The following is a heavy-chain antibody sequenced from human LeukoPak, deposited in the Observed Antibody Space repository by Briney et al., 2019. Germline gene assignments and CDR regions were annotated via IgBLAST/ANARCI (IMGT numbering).Heavy chain of an antibody. Sequence: GGSLRLSCAASGFTVSSNYMSWIRQAPGKGLEWISYISSSGSTIYYADSVKGRFTISRDNAKNSLYLQMDSLRVEDTAIYYCARCSGWAFKNWGQGTLVTVSS. V-gene: IGHV3-11*04. CDR3: ARCSGWAFKN. D-gene: IGHD6-19*01. CDR2: ISSSGSTI. J-gene: IGHJ4*02. CDR1: GFTVSSNY.